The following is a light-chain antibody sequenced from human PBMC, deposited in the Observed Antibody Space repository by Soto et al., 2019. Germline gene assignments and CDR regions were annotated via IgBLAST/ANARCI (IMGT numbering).Light chain of an antibody. CDR1: SSNIGAGYD. Sequence: QSVLTQPPSVSGAPGQRVTISCTGSSSNIGAGYDVHWYQQLPGTAPKLLIYGNSNRXSXXXDRFSGSKSGTSASLAITGLQAEDEADYYCQSYDSSLSGYVFGTGTKLTVL. CDR3: QSYDSSLSGYV. V-gene: IGLV1-40*01. J-gene: IGLJ1*01. CDR2: GNS.